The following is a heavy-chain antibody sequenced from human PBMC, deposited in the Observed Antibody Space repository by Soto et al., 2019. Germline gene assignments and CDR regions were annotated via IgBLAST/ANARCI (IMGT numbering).Heavy chain of an antibody. CDR2: IIPIFGTA. V-gene: IGHV1-69*06. Sequence: QVQLVQSGAEVKKPGSSVKVSCKASGGTFSNYAISWVRQAPGQGLEWMGGIIPIFGTANYAQKFQGRVTITADKSTSTDYMELSSLRSEDTAVYYCARHQYYDYVCGSYAYFQHWGQGTLVTVSS. CDR3: ARHQYYDYVCGSYAYFQH. D-gene: IGHD3-16*01. J-gene: IGHJ1*01. CDR1: GGTFSNYA.